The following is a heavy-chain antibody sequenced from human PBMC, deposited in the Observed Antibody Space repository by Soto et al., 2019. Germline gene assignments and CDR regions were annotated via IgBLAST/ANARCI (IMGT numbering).Heavy chain of an antibody. V-gene: IGHV1-18*04. D-gene: IGHD2-2*01. CDR3: ARARDLDRDDIVVVPAAKDPDYDGMDV. CDR2: ISAYNGNT. CDR1: GYTFTSYG. Sequence: QVQLVQSGAEVKKPGASVKVSCKASGYTFTSYGISWVRQAPGQGLEWMGWISAYNGNTNYAQKLQGRVTMTTDTSTSTAYMELRSLRSDDTAVYYCARARDLDRDDIVVVPAAKDPDYDGMDVWGQGTTVTVSS. J-gene: IGHJ6*02.